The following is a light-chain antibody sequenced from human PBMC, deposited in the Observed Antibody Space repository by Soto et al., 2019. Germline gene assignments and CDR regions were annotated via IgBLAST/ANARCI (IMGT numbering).Light chain of an antibody. V-gene: IGLV1-47*01. Sequence: QSVLTQPPSASGTPGQRVTISCSGGNSNIASNFVHWYQLLPGAAPTLVIYRNHQRPSGVPDRFSGSKSGTSASLAISGLRSEDEADYFCATWDDSLGVVFGGGTKLTGL. CDR3: ATWDDSLGVV. CDR1: NSNIASNF. CDR2: RNH. J-gene: IGLJ2*01.